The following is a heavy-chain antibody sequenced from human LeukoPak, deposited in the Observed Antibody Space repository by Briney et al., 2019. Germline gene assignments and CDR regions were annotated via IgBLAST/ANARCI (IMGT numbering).Heavy chain of an antibody. Sequence: GGSLRLSCAASGFTFSSYGMHWVRQAPGKGLEWVAVIWYDGSNKYYADSVKGRFTISRDNSKNTLYLQMNSLRAEDTAVYYCAREYSYGAFYYYYGMDVWGQGTTATVSS. D-gene: IGHD5-18*01. CDR1: GFTFSSYG. CDR2: IWYDGSNK. J-gene: IGHJ6*02. CDR3: AREYSYGAFYYYYGMDV. V-gene: IGHV3-33*01.